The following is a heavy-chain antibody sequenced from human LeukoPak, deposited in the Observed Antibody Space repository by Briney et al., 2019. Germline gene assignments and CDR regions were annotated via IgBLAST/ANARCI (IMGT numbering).Heavy chain of an antibody. CDR1: GFTFSSYW. Sequence: GSLRLSCAASGFTFSSYWMHWVRQAPGKGLVWVSRINTDGSSTSYADSVKGRFTISRDNAKNTLYLQMNSLRAEDTAVYYCWCTNDVGVGYYYYMDVWGKGTTVTVSS. V-gene: IGHV3-74*01. J-gene: IGHJ6*03. CDR3: WCTNDVGVGYYYYMDV. D-gene: IGHD2-8*01. CDR2: INTDGSST.